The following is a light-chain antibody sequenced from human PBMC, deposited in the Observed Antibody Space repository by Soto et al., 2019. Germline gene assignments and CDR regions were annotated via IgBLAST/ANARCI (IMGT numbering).Light chain of an antibody. CDR3: QQRSNWPPV. CDR1: QSISNY. J-gene: IGKJ4*01. CDR2: DAS. V-gene: IGKV3-11*01. Sequence: EIVLTQSPATLSLSPWERATLSCRASQSISNYLAWYQQKPGQAPRLLIYDASNRATGIPTRFSGSGSGTDFTLTISSLEPEDFAFYYCQQRSNWPPVFGGGTKVDIK.